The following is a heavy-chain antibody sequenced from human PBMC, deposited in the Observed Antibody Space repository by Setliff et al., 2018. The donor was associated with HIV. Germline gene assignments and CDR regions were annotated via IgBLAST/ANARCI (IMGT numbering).Heavy chain of an antibody. V-gene: IGHV4-59*12. CDR2: VSDTGST. Sequence: SETLSLTCTVSGASISTYYWSWFRQPPGKGMEWIGHVSDTGSTNYNPSLKSRVTISVDTSKNQFSLKLSSVTAADTAVYYCAREDIAVASAFDIWGQGTMVTVSS. J-gene: IGHJ3*02. CDR3: AREDIAVASAFDI. D-gene: IGHD6-19*01. CDR1: GASISTYY.